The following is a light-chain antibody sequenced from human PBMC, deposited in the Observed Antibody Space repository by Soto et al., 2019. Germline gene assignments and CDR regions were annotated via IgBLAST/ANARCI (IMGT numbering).Light chain of an antibody. CDR3: GSWDSSLSAYV. CDR2: DDN. V-gene: IGLV1-51*01. Sequence: QSVLTQPPSVSAAPGQKVTISCSGSSSNIGGNSVSWYQQLPGTAPKLLIYDDNKRPSGIPDRLSGSMSGTSATLGITGFQTGDEADYYCGSWDSSLSAYVFGTGTKVTVL. CDR1: SSNIGGNS. J-gene: IGLJ1*01.